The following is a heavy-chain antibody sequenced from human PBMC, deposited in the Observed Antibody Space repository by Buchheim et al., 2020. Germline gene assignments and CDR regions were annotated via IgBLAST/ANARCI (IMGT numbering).Heavy chain of an antibody. V-gene: IGHV3-23*01. D-gene: IGHD3-16*01. J-gene: IGHJ4*02. Sequence: EVQVLESGGGLVQPGGSLRLACAASGFTFSDYAMNWVRQAAGKGLEWVSSISYSGATTYYTDSVKGRFTISRDNSKNSVYLQMDGLRAEDTAIYFCAKGGRPLTSGNYEEGTFYYGGRGTL. CDR1: GFTFSDYA. CDR2: ISYSGATT. CDR3: AKGGRPLTSGNYEEGTFYY.